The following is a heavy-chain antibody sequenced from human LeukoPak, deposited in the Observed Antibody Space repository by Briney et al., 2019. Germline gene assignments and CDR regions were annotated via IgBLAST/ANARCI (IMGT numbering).Heavy chain of an antibody. CDR2: ISGSGGSA. CDR1: GFTFSSYA. J-gene: IGHJ5*02. D-gene: IGHD3-9*01. V-gene: IGHV3-23*01. CDR3: AKPFYDILSPFDP. Sequence: GGSLRLSCAASGFTFSSYAMSWVRQAPGKGLEWVSVISGSGGSAYYADSVKGRFTISRDNSKNTLYLQMNSLRAEDTAVYYCAKPFYDILSPFDPWGQGTLVTVSS.